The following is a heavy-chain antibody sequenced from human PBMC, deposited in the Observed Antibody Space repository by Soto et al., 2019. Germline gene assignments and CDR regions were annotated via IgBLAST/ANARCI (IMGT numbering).Heavy chain of an antibody. CDR2: ISGSGGST. CDR1: GFTFSSYA. CDR3: AKRTVAWYFDL. V-gene: IGHV3-23*01. D-gene: IGHD4-17*01. J-gene: IGHJ2*01. Sequence: EVQLLESGGGLVQPGGSLRLSCAASGFTFSSYAMNWVRQAPGKGLEWVSVISGSGGSTYYADAVKGRFTISRDNSKNPLYLQMNSLRAEDTAVYYCAKRTVAWYFDLWGRGTLVTVSS.